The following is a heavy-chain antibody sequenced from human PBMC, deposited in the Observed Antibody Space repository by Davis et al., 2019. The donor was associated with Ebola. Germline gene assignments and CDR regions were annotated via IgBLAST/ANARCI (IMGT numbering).Heavy chain of an antibody. V-gene: IGHV1-46*01. CDR1: GYTFTSYY. J-gene: IGHJ5*02. Sequence: AASVKVSCKASGYTFTSYYMHWVRQAPGQGLEWMGIINPSGGSTSYAQKFQGRVSMTRDTSITTVYMELTRLRSDDTAVYFCARSFWYDSGAYSAWGQGTQVTVSS. D-gene: IGHD3-22*01. CDR3: ARSFWYDSGAYSA. CDR2: INPSGGST.